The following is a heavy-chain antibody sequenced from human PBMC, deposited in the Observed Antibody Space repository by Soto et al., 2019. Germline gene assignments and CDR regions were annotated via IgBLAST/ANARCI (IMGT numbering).Heavy chain of an antibody. CDR2: IDNAGTDS. V-gene: IGHV3-74*01. Sequence: EVQLVESGGGLVQPGGSLRLSCAASGFTLSGRSMHWVRQAPGKGLVWVSGIDNAGTDSTYAYSVKGRFTSSRDNAKNMLYLQMNSLRDEDTAVYYCARGWFGPDVWGKGTTVTVSS. D-gene: IGHD3-10*01. CDR3: ARGWFGPDV. CDR1: GFTLSGRS. J-gene: IGHJ6*04.